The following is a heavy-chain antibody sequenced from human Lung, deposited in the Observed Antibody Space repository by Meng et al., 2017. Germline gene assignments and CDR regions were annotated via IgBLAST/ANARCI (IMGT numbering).Heavy chain of an antibody. CDR3: TKNDFYCLGY. V-gene: IGHV4-4*02. Sequence: GRLQGSGPGPVKPAGTLSLTCAVSGGAISIDNWWSWVRRPPGKGLEWIGEIYHSGSTNYNPSLKSRITISVDKPKNQFSLTLSSVTAADTAVYYCTKNDFYCLGYWGQGTLVTVSS. J-gene: IGHJ4*02. CDR1: GGAISIDNW. CDR2: IYHSGST. D-gene: IGHD2-21*01.